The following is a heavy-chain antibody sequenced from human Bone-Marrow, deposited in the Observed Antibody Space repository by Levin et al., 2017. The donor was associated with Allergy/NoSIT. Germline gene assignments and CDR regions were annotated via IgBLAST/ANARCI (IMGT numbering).Heavy chain of an antibody. CDR3: AKCKSGFGITLFGVGLDP. J-gene: IGHJ5*02. CDR2: IRGSDGHT. V-gene: IGHV3-23*01. Sequence: GESLKISCAASGFTFSTYAMSWVRPAPGKGLEWVSAIRGSDGHTYYADSVKGRFTISRDNSKNTLYLKMNSLRAEDTAAYYCAKCKSGFGITLFGVGLDPWGLGTLVTVSS. D-gene: IGHD3-3*01. CDR1: GFTFSTYA.